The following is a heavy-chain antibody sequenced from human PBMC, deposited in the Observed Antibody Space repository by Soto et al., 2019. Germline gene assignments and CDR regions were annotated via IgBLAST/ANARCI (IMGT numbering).Heavy chain of an antibody. J-gene: IGHJ5*02. CDR2: ISYDGSNK. Sequence: PGGSLRLSCAASGFTFSSYAMHWVRQAPGKGLEWVAVISYDGSNKYYADSVKGRFTISRDNSKNTLYLQMNSLRAEDTAVYYCARTGGGHKQLVTGWFDPWGQGTLVTVSS. D-gene: IGHD6-6*01. V-gene: IGHV3-30-3*01. CDR1: GFTFSSYA. CDR3: ARTGGGHKQLVTGWFDP.